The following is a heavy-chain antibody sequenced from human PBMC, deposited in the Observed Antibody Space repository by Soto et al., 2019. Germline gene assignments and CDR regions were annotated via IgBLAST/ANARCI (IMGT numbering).Heavy chain of an antibody. V-gene: IGHV3-11*01. Sequence: PGGSLRLSCAASGFTFSDYYMSWIRQAPGKGLEWVSYISRSGDTIYYADSVKGRFTISRDNAKDSLFLQMNSLRAEDTAVYYCARRSEEVDYWGQGTLVTVSS. J-gene: IGHJ4*02. CDR1: GFTFSDYY. CDR3: ARRSEEVDY. CDR2: ISRSGDTI.